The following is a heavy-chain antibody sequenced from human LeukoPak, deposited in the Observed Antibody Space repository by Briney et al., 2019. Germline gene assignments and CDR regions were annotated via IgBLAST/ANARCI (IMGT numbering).Heavy chain of an antibody. V-gene: IGHV4-59*01. J-gene: IGHJ5*02. CDR2: IYYSGST. CDR1: GGPISSYY. Sequence: SETLSLTCTVSGGPISSYYWSWIRQPPGKGLEWIGYIYYSGSTNYNPSLKSRVAISVDTSKNQFSLKLSSVTAADTAVYYCARDSGWKPRFWFDPWGQGTLVTVSS. D-gene: IGHD1-1*01. CDR3: ARDSGWKPRFWFDP.